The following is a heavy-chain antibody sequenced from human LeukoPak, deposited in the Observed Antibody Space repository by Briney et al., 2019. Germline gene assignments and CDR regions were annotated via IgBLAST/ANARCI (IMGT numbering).Heavy chain of an antibody. CDR3: ASRGIAAAGTDY. V-gene: IGHV4-39*01. J-gene: IGHJ4*02. CDR1: GGSISSYY. Sequence: SETLSLTCTVSGGSISSYYWGWIRQPPGKGLEWIGSIYYSGSTYYNPSLKSRVTISVDTSKNQFSLKLSSVTAADTAVYYCASRGIAAAGTDYWGQGTLVTVSS. CDR2: IYYSGST. D-gene: IGHD6-13*01.